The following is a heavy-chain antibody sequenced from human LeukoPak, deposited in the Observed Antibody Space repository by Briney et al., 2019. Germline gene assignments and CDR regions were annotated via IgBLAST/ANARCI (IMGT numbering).Heavy chain of an antibody. D-gene: IGHD1-26*01. Sequence: GGSLRLSCAASGFTFSNYAMTWDRQAPGTGLEWVSGISGSGGSTYYADSVKGRFTISRDNSKNTLYLQMNSLRAEDTAVYYCAKDRGGNYLFYLDYWGQGTLFTVSS. J-gene: IGHJ4*02. CDR1: GFTFSNYA. V-gene: IGHV3-23*01. CDR2: ISGSGGST. CDR3: AKDRGGNYLFYLDY.